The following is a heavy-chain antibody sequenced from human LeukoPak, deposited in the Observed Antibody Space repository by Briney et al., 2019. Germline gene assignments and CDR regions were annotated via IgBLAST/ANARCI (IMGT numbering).Heavy chain of an antibody. D-gene: IGHD1-26*01. Sequence: GGALRLSCAASGFTFSGYTMHWVRQAPGTGLEWVAFISSDVRYKYHADSVKGRCTISRDNSKNTLYLQTNSLRPEDTAVYYCARARSIVGVSPFQHWGQGTLVTVSS. CDR1: GFTFSGYT. V-gene: IGHV3-30*04. CDR3: ARARSIVGVSPFQH. J-gene: IGHJ1*01. CDR2: ISSDVRYK.